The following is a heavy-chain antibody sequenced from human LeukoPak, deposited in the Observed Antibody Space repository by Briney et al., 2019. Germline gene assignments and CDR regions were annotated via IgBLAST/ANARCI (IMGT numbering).Heavy chain of an antibody. CDR3: ARDADMYFDY. Sequence: PSETLSLTCTVSGGSISSGGYYWSWIRQHPGKGLEWIGYIYYSGSTYYNPSLKSRVTISVDTSKNQFSLKLSSATAADTAVYYCARDADMYFDYWGQGTLVTVSS. D-gene: IGHD3-9*01. J-gene: IGHJ4*02. V-gene: IGHV4-31*03. CDR1: GGSISSGGYY. CDR2: IYYSGST.